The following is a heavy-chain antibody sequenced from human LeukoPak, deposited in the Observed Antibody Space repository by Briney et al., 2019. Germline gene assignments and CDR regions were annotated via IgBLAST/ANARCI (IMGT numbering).Heavy chain of an antibody. J-gene: IGHJ6*02. CDR1: GYTLTELS. V-gene: IGHV1-24*01. Sequence: ASAKVSCKVSGYTLTELSMHWGRKPPGKGLGWRGGFDPEDGETIYAQKFQGRVTMTEDTSTDTAYMELSSLRSEDTAVYYCATVSGSYYYYGMDVWGQGTTVTVSS. CDR2: FDPEDGET. CDR3: ATVSGSYYYYGMDV.